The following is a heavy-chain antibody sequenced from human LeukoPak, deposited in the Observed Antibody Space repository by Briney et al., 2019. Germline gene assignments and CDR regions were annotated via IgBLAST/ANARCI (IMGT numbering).Heavy chain of an antibody. CDR2: IKQDGSEK. J-gene: IGHJ4*02. Sequence: HPGGSLRLSCAASGFTFSSYWMSWVRQAPGKGLEWVANIKQDGSEKYYVDSVKGRFIISRDNSKNTLYLQMGSLRAEDMAVYYCARDGIATNDYWGQGTLVTASS. CDR1: GFTFSSYW. D-gene: IGHD5-24*01. CDR3: ARDGIATNDY. V-gene: IGHV3-7*01.